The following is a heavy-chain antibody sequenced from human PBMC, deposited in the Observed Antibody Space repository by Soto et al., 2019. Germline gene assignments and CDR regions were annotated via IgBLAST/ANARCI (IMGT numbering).Heavy chain of an antibody. CDR3: AHITTVTSGLN. Sequence: QITLKESGPTLVKPTQTLTLTCTFSGFSLTTSGVGVDWIRQPPGKALEWLGLIYWNDEKRYRPSLQSRLTITKDTSRNQVVLTMTNMDPVDTATYYCAHITTVTSGLNWGQGTLVTVSS. D-gene: IGHD4-4*01. CDR1: GFSLTTSGVG. J-gene: IGHJ4*02. V-gene: IGHV2-5*01. CDR2: IYWNDEK.